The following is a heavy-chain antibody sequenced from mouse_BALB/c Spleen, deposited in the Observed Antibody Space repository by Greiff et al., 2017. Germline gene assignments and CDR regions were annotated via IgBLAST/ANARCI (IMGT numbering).Heavy chain of an antibody. CDR2: INPSSGYT. D-gene: IGHD3-1*01. CDR3: ARSGGFYAMDY. Sequence: VKLMESGAELARPGASVKMSCKASGYTFTSYTMHWVKQRPGQGLEWIGYINPSSGYTNYNQKFKDKATLTADKSSSTAYMQLSSLTSEDSAVYYCARSGGFYAMDYWGQGTSVTVSS. V-gene: IGHV1-4*01. CDR1: GYTFTSYT. J-gene: IGHJ4*01.